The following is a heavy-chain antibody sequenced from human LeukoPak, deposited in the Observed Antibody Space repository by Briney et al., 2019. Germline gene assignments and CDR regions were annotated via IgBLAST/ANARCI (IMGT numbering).Heavy chain of an antibody. V-gene: IGHV1-2*02. CDR2: INPNSGGT. CDR1: GYTFTGYY. CDR3: ARDPGYCSGGSCYSMFWFDP. J-gene: IGHJ5*02. Sequence: ASVKVSCKASGYTFTGYYMHWVRQAPGQGLEWMGWINPNSGGTKYAQKFQGRVTMTRDTSISTVYMELSRLRSDDTAVYYCARDPGYCSGGSCYSMFWFDPWGQGTLVTVSS. D-gene: IGHD2-15*01.